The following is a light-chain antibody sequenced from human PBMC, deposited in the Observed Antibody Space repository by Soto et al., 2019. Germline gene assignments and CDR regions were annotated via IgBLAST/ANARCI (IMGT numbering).Light chain of an antibody. V-gene: IGLV1-40*01. CDR3: QSYDSSLSAHVV. J-gene: IGLJ2*01. CDR1: SSNNGAGYD. Sequence: QSVLTQPPSVTGVPGQRVAISCTGSSSNNGAGYDVHWYQQLPGTAPKLLIYGNSNRPSGVPDRFSGSKSGTSASLAITGLQAEDEADYYCQSYDSSLSAHVVFGGGTQLTVL. CDR2: GNS.